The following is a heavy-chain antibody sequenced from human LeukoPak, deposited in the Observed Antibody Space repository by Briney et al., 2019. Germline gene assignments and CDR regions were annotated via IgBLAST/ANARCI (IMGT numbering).Heavy chain of an antibody. CDR1: GFTFNNYV. J-gene: IGHJ4*02. CDR3: ARDLNWETY. CDR2: ISSSGSTI. Sequence: PGGSLRLSCAASGFTFNNYVMNWVRQAPGKGLEWVSYISSSGSTIYYADSVKGRFTISRDNAKNSLYLQMNSLRAEDTAVYYCARDLNWETYWGQGTLVSVSS. V-gene: IGHV3-48*04. D-gene: IGHD7-27*01.